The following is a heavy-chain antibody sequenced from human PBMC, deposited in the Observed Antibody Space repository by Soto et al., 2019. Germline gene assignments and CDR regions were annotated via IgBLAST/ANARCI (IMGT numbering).Heavy chain of an antibody. J-gene: IGHJ4*02. D-gene: IGHD3-3*01. V-gene: IGHV1-18*01. CDR3: ARGGRFAVADTDY. CDR2: ISGYNGNT. Sequence: QVQLVQSGVEVKKPGASVRVSCKASGYTFTNYGITWVRQAPGQGLEWLGWISGYNGNTNYAQKFQGRVPMTTATSTSTAYMDRTSRRYADTAVYYCARGGRFAVADTDYWGQGTLLTVSS. CDR1: GYTFTNYG.